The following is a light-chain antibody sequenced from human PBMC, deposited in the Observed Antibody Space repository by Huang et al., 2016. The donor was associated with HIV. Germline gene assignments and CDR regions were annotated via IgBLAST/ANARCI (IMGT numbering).Light chain of an antibody. CDR2: DAS. CDR3: QQYGSSSYT. Sequence: SQSVSSRYLAWFQQKPGLPPRLLSYDASVRTPGIPDRFSGGGSGTDFTLTISRLEPEDFAVYYYQQYGSSSYTFGQGTKLEIK. J-gene: IGKJ2*01. CDR1: QSVSSRY. V-gene: IGKV3D-20*01.